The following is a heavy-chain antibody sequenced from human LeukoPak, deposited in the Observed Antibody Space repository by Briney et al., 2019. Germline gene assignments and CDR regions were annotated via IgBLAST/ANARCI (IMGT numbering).Heavy chain of an antibody. CDR3: AREVVAANWFDP. D-gene: IGHD2-15*01. CDR1: GGSMSSHY. Sequence: ETLSLTCTVSGGSMSSHYGSWIRQPPGEGLEWIGYIYYSGSTNYNPSLKGRVTISVDTSKNQFSLKLGSVTAADTAVYYCAREVVAANWFDPWGQGTLVTVSS. J-gene: IGHJ5*02. CDR2: IYYSGST. V-gene: IGHV4-59*11.